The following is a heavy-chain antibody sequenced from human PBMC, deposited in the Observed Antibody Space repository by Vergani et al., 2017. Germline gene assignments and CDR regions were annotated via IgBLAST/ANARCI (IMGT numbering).Heavy chain of an antibody. CDR2: ISYDGSNK. CDR1: GFTFSSYA. CDR3: ARLELHFDY. J-gene: IGHJ4*02. V-gene: IGHV3-30-3*01. D-gene: IGHD1-7*01. Sequence: VQLVESGGGLVQPGRSLRLSCAASGFTFSSYAMHWVRQAPGKGLEWVAVISYDGSNKYYADSVKGRFTISRDNSKNTLYLQMNSLRAEDTAVYYCARLELHFDYWGQGTLVTVSS.